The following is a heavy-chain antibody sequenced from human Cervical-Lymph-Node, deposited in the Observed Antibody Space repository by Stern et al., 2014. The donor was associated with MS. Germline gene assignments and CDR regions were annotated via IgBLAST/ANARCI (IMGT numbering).Heavy chain of an antibody. D-gene: IGHD2-8*02. CDR3: AKHACTGAACPFDL. Sequence: QVQLQESGPGLVKPSETLSLTCAVSGDSISSYTHYWAWIRQPPGKGLEWIGSVYYSGDTYNNPSLKSPVTISVDTSKNPFPLVLISVTAADTAVYYCAKHACTGAACPFDLWGQGTLVTVSS. CDR1: GDSISSYTHY. V-gene: IGHV4-39*01. J-gene: IGHJ4*02. CDR2: VYYSGDT.